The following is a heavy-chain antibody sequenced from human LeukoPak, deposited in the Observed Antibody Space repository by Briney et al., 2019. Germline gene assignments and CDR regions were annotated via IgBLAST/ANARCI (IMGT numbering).Heavy chain of an antibody. CDR3: VRAEGVGIFDV. D-gene: IGHD3-3*01. Sequence: SETLSLTCPVSGYSITSGYFWGWIRQSPGKAVEWIGYIYHNGDTFYNPSLRSRVNLLVETSKNQFFLSLDSVTAADTAVYYCVRAEGVGIFDVWGQGILVSVSS. V-gene: IGHV4-38-2*02. CDR1: GYSITSGYF. J-gene: IGHJ4*02. CDR2: IYHNGDT.